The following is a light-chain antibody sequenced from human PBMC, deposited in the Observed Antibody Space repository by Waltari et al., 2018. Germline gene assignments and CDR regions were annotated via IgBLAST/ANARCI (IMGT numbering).Light chain of an antibody. V-gene: IGKV3-11*01. Sequence: EIVVTLSPATLSLSPGEGATLSCRPSESVSSNLAWFQQKDGQPPRLGNFDASGRAADTPARVRGGGSVTDYALTISGLEPEDVATYYCQQRSAWPTTFGQGTRLEI. CDR1: ESVSSN. CDR2: DAS. J-gene: IGKJ5*01. CDR3: QQRSAWPTT.